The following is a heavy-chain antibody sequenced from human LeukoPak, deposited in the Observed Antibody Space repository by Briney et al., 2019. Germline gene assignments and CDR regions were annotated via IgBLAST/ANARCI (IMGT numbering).Heavy chain of an antibody. Sequence: GGSLRLSCAASGFTFSSYAMHWVRQAPGKGLEWVAVISYDGSNKYYADSVKGRFTISRDNSKNTLYLQMNSLRAEDTAVYYCARDSTGTTDYWGRGTLVTVSS. J-gene: IGHJ4*02. CDR1: GFTFSSYA. CDR2: ISYDGSNK. V-gene: IGHV3-30*04. CDR3: ARDSTGTTDY. D-gene: IGHD1-7*01.